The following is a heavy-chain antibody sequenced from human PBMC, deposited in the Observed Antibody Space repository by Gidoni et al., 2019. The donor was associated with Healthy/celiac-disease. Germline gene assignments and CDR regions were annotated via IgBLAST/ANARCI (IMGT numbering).Heavy chain of an antibody. CDR3: ARFLGVGGWGFDY. Sequence: QVQLVQSGAEVKKPGASVKVSCKASGYTFTGYYMHWVRQAPGQGLEWMGWINPNSGGQTYAQKFQGRVTMTRDPSISTAYMGLGRLSSDDTAVYYLARFLGVGGWGFDYWGQGTLVTVSS. CDR2: INPNSGGQ. D-gene: IGHD3-10*01. V-gene: IGHV1-2*02. J-gene: IGHJ4*02. CDR1: GYTFTGYY.